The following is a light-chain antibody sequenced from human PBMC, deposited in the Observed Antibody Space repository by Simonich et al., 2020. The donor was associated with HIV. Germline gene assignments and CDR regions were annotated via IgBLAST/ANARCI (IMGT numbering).Light chain of an antibody. CDR2: WAS. CDR3: QQYHSAPYT. Sequence: DIVVTQSPDSLSMSLGERATINCKSSQSVLYSSNNKNYLAWYQQKPGQPPKLLFHWASIRESGVPDRCSGSGSGTDFTLTISSLQAEDVAVYYCQQYHSAPYTFGQGTKLEIQ. J-gene: IGKJ2*01. CDR1: QSVLYSSNNKNY. V-gene: IGKV4-1*01.